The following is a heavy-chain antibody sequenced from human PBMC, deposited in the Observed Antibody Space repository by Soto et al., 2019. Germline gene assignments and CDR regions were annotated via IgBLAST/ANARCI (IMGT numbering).Heavy chain of an antibody. Sequence: QVQLVESGGGVVQPGTSLRLSCTASGFTFSRYGMHWVRQAPGKGLEWVAVMSYDGSNKWYADSVKGRFNVSRDNSKNTLFLQMNSLRAEDTAVYYCVKNSYYDILTGFDYFDYWGQGAPVTVSS. D-gene: IGHD3-9*01. V-gene: IGHV3-30*18. CDR1: GFTFSRYG. CDR3: VKNSYYDILTGFDYFDY. J-gene: IGHJ4*02. CDR2: MSYDGSNK.